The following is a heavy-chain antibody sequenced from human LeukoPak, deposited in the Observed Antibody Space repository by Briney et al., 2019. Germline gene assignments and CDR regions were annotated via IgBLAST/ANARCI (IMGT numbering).Heavy chain of an antibody. CDR1: GYTFTGYY. CDR2: INPTGSST. D-gene: IGHD3-22*01. J-gene: IGHJ5*01. Sequence: ASVKVSCKASGYTFTGYYMHWVRQAPGQGLEWMGVINPTGSSTNYAEKFQGRVTMTRDTSTSTAYMELSSLRSEDTAVYYCAVDPYYYDSGWFDFWGQGTLVIVSS. CDR3: AVDPYYYDSGWFDF. V-gene: IGHV1-46*01.